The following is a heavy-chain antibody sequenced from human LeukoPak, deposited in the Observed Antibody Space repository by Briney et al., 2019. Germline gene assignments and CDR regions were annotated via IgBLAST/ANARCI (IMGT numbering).Heavy chain of an antibody. CDR3: AKDRNTLLLTYGSGIGYGMDV. Sequence: GRSLRLSCAASGFTFSSYGMHWVRQAPGKGLEWVAVISYDGSNKYYADSVKGRFTISGDNSKNTLYLQMNSLRAEDTAVYYCAKDRNTLLLTYGSGIGYGMDVWGQGTTVTVSS. J-gene: IGHJ6*02. CDR2: ISYDGSNK. D-gene: IGHD3-10*01. V-gene: IGHV3-30*18. CDR1: GFTFSSYG.